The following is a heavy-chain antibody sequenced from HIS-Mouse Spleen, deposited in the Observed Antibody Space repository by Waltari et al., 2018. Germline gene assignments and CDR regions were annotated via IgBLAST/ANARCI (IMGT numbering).Heavy chain of an antibody. V-gene: IGHV3-23*01. CDR2: ISGSGGST. CDR3: AKSRGGDCYDY. D-gene: IGHD2-21*01. Sequence: EVQLLESGGGLVQPGGSLRLSCAASGFTFSSYAMSCVRQAPGKGVEWVSGISGSGGSTYYADSVKGRFTISRDNSKNTLYLQMNSLRAEDTAVYYCAKSRGGDCYDYWGQGTLVTVSS. CDR1: GFTFSSYA. J-gene: IGHJ4*02.